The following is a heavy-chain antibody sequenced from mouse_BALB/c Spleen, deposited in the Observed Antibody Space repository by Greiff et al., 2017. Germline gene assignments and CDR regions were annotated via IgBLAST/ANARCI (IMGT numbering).Heavy chain of an antibody. Sequence: QVQLQQSGPELVKPGASVRISCKASGYTFTSYYIHWVKQRPGQGLEWIGWIYPGNVNTKYNEKFKGKATLTANKSSSTAYMQLSSLTSEDSAVYFCARGEDYEGDYAMDYWGQGTSVTVSS. V-gene: IGHV1S56*01. CDR3: ARGEDYEGDYAMDY. J-gene: IGHJ4*01. D-gene: IGHD2-4*01. CDR2: IYPGNVNT. CDR1: GYTFTSYY.